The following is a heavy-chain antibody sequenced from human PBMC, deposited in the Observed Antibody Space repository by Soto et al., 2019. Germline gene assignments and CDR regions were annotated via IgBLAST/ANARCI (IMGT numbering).Heavy chain of an antibody. CDR3: ARGRGIYCRSTSCYTSDYHLDY. Sequence: ASVKVSCKASGYTFTGYYMHWVRQAPGQGLEWMGWINPNSGGTNYAQKFQGWVTMTRDTSISTAYMELSRLRSDDTAVYYCARGRGIYCRSTSCYTSDYHLDYWGQGTLVTVSS. J-gene: IGHJ4*02. V-gene: IGHV1-2*04. CDR2: INPNSGGT. CDR1: GYTFTGYY. D-gene: IGHD2-2*02.